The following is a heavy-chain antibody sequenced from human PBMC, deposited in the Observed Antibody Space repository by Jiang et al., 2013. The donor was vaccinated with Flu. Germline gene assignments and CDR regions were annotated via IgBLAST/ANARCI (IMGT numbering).Heavy chain of an antibody. V-gene: IGHV3-30*18. CDR2: ISHDGSNK. D-gene: IGHD3-22*01. J-gene: IGHJ6*02. CDR3: AKADYFFDSSGFYPRGMDV. CDR1: GFTFSNYG. Sequence: VQLVESGGGLVQPGRSLKLSCAASGFTFSNYGMHWVRQTPGKGLEWVAVISHDGSNKYHVDSVKGRFTISRDNSKDTLYLQMNSLRAEDTAVYYCAKADYFFDSSGFYPRGMDVWGQGTTVTVSS.